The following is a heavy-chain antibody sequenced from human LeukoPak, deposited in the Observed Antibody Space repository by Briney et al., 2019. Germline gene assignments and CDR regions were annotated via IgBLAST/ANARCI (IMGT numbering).Heavy chain of an antibody. CDR2: IYYSGST. Sequence: SETLSLTCTVSGGSISSSSYYWGWIRQPPGKGLEWIGSIYYSGSTYYNPSLKSRATISVDTSKNQFSLKLSSVTAADTAVYYCASLDGGYDLTDYFDYWGQGTLVTVSS. CDR1: GGSISSSSYY. V-gene: IGHV4-39*01. J-gene: IGHJ4*02. CDR3: ASLDGGYDLTDYFDY. D-gene: IGHD5-12*01.